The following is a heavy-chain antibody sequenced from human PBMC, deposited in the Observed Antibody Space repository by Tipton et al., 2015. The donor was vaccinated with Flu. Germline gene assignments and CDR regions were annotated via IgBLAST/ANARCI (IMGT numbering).Heavy chain of an antibody. V-gene: IGHV4-38-2*01. J-gene: IGHJ5*02. D-gene: IGHD4-11*01. Sequence: TLSLTCAVSGDSISSDYYWAWIRQPPGRGLEWIGNINPNGNAYHNPSLKSRVTISVDRSKNRFSLKVSSVTAADTAVYYRARRDFSNYVSEPKNWFDPWGQGTLVTVSS. CDR2: INPNGNA. CDR3: ARRDFSNYVSEPKNWFDP. CDR1: GDSISSDYY.